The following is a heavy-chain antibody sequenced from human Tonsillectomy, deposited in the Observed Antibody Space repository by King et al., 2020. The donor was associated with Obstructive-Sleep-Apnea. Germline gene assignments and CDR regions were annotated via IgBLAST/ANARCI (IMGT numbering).Heavy chain of an antibody. D-gene: IGHD3-10*01. V-gene: IGHV3-15*01. J-gene: IGHJ4*02. Sequence: VQLVESGGGLVKPGGSLRLSCAASGFTFSNAWMSWVRQAPGKGLEWVGRIKSKTDGGPTEYAAPVEGRFTISRDDSKNTLYLQMNSLKTEDTAVYYCGRYGAYWGQGTLVTVSS. CDR1: GFTFSNAW. CDR2: IKSKTDGGPT. CDR3: GRYGAY.